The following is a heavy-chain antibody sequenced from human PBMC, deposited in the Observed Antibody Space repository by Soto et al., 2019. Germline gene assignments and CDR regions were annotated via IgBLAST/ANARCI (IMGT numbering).Heavy chain of an antibody. D-gene: IGHD2-15*01. CDR1: GGSISSYY. CDR2: IYYSGST. V-gene: IGHV4-59*01. CDR3: AMGCGSGDDAFDI. J-gene: IGHJ3*02. Sequence: PSETLSLTCTVSGGSISSYYWSWIRQPPGKGLEWIGYIYYSGSTNYNPSHKSRVTISVDTSKNQFSLKLSSVTAADTAVYYCAMGCGSGDDAFDIWGQGTMVTVSS.